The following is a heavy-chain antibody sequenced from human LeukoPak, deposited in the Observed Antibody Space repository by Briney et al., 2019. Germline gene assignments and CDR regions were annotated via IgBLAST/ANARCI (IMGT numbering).Heavy chain of an antibody. V-gene: IGHV1-69*05. CDR1: GGTFSSYA. CDR2: IIPIFGTA. CDR3: ARTVVGATTDDAFDI. D-gene: IGHD1-26*01. J-gene: IGHJ3*02. Sequence: ASVKLSCKTSGGTFSSYAISWVRQAPGQGREWMGRIIPIFGTANYAQKFQGRVTITTDESTSTAYMELSSLRAEDTAVYYCARTVVGATTDDAFDIWGQGTMVTVSS.